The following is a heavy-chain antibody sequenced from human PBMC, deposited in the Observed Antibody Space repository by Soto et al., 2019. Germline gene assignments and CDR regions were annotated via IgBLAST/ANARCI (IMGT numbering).Heavy chain of an antibody. CDR3: ARVPYNSVYFDY. CDR1: GFTFSSYA. CDR2: ISSNGGST. V-gene: IGHV3-64*01. D-gene: IGHD1-1*01. J-gene: IGHJ4*02. Sequence: GGSLRLSCAASGFTFSSYAMHWVRQAPGKGLEYVSAISSNGGSTYYANSVKGRFTISRDNSKNTLYLQMGSLRAEDMAVYYCARVPYNSVYFDYWGQGTLVTVSS.